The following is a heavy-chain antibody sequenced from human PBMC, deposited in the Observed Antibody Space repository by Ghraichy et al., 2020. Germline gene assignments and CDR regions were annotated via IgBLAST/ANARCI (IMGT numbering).Heavy chain of an antibody. Sequence: GGSLRLSCAASGFTFKNHWMNWVRQAPGKALEWVAIIKQDGSETHYVDSVKGRFTISRDNAQNSLYLQMKFLRAEDTAVYYCARGGGWFSDRWGQGTLVTVSS. D-gene: IGHD6-19*01. J-gene: IGHJ5*02. CDR1: GFTFKNHW. CDR3: ARGGGWFSDR. V-gene: IGHV3-7*03. CDR2: IKQDGSET.